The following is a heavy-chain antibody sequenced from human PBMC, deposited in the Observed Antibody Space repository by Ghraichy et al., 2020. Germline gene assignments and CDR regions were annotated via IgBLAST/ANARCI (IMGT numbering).Heavy chain of an antibody. Sequence: GGSLRLSCTASGFTFGDYAMSGFRQAPGKGLEGVGFIRSKAYGGTTEYAASVKGRFTISRDDSKSIAYLQMNSLKTEDTAVYYCTRYGGTIDYWGQGTLVTVSS. D-gene: IGHD4-23*01. CDR1: GFTFGDYA. V-gene: IGHV3-49*03. J-gene: IGHJ4*02. CDR3: TRYGGTIDY. CDR2: IRSKAYGGTT.